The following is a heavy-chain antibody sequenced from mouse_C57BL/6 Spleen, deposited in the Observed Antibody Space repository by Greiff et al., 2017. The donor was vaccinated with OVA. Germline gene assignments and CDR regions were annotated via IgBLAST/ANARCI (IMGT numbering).Heavy chain of an antibody. CDR1: GFTFSSYT. D-gene: IGHD4-1*01. Sequence: DVHLVESGGGLVKPGGSLKLSCAASGFTFSSYTMSWVRQTPEKRLEWVATISGGGGNTYYPDSVKGRFTISRDNAKNTLYLQMSSLRSEDTALYYCARQGWDPYFDYWGQGTTLTVSS. CDR2: ISGGGGNT. V-gene: IGHV5-9*01. J-gene: IGHJ2*01. CDR3: ARQGWDPYFDY.